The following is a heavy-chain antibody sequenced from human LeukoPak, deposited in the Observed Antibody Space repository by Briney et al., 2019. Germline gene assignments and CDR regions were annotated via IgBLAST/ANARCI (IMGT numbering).Heavy chain of an antibody. J-gene: IGHJ4*02. D-gene: IGHD3-22*01. V-gene: IGHV4-38-2*02. CDR2: IYHSGST. Sequence: SETLSLTXTVSGYSISSGYYWGWIRPPPGKGLEWIGSIYHSGSTYYNPSLKSRVTISVDTSKNQFSLKLSSVTAADTAVYYCARARYYYDSSGYPTTFDYWGQGTLVTVSS. CDR1: GYSISSGYY. CDR3: ARARYYYDSSGYPTTFDY.